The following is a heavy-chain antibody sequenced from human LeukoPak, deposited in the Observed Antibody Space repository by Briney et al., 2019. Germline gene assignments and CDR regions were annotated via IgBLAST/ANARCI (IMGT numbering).Heavy chain of an antibody. V-gene: IGHV3-7*01. J-gene: IGHJ4*02. D-gene: IGHD2-21*02. CDR1: GFTFSSYW. Sequence: GGSLRLSCAASGFTFSSYWMSWVRQAPGKGLEWVANINQGGSEKYYVDSAKGRFTISRDNARKSLYLQMNSLRAEDTAVYYCARRSYCGGDCYPDYWGQGTLVTVSS. CDR3: ARRSYCGGDCYPDY. CDR2: INQGGSEK.